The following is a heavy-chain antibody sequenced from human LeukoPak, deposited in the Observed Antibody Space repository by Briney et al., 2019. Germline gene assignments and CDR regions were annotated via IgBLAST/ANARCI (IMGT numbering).Heavy chain of an antibody. CDR2: IYYSGST. Sequence: SETLSLTCTVSGGSISSYYWSWIRQPPGKGLEWIGYIYYSGSTNYNPSLKSRVTISVDTSKNEFSLKLSSVTAAHTAVSYCARIRYYYDSSGPKNAFDIWGQGTMVTVSS. CDR3: ARIRYYYDSSGPKNAFDI. D-gene: IGHD3-22*01. CDR1: GGSISSYY. J-gene: IGHJ3*02. V-gene: IGHV4-59*01.